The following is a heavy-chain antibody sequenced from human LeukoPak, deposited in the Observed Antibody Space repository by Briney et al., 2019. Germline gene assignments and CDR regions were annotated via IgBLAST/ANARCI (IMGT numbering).Heavy chain of an antibody. Sequence: PTETLSLTCAVYGGSFCGYYWSWIRQPPGKGLEWIGEINHSGSTNYNPSLKSRVTISVDTSKNQFSLKLSSVTAADTAVYYCAAGGGRVAATLGLYYYGMDVWGQGTTVTVSS. CDR3: AAGGGRVAATLGLYYYGMDV. D-gene: IGHD2-15*01. J-gene: IGHJ6*02. CDR2: INHSGST. CDR1: GGSFCGYY. V-gene: IGHV4-34*01.